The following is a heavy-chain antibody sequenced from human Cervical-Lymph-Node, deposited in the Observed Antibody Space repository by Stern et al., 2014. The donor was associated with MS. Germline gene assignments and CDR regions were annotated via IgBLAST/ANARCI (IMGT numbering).Heavy chain of an antibody. J-gene: IGHJ6*02. CDR1: GYTLTELS. CDR3: ATDRDDFRSGYSAPTKGYGLDV. V-gene: IGHV1-24*01. D-gene: IGHD3-3*01. Sequence: QMQLVQYGAEVKKPGASVKVSCKVSGYTLTELSMHWVRQAPGKGLEWMGGFDPEDGETIYAQKFQGRVTMTEDTSTDTAYMELSSLRSEDTAVYYCATDRDDFRSGYSAPTKGYGLDVWGQGTTVTVTS. CDR2: FDPEDGET.